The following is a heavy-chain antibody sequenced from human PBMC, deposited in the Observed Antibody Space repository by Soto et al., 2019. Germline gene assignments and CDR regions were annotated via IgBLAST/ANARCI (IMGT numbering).Heavy chain of an antibody. J-gene: IGHJ4*02. CDR3: AKTESRKEGLLRYFALYYFDD. V-gene: IGHV3-23*01. CDR2: ISGSGGST. CDR1: GFTFSSYA. D-gene: IGHD3-9*01. Sequence: HPGGSLRLSCAASGFTFSSYAMSWVRQAPGKGLEWVSAISGSGGSTYYADSVKGRFTISRDNSKNTLYLQMNSLRAEDTAVYYCAKTESRKEGLLRYFALYYFDDWGKRTLVTVAS.